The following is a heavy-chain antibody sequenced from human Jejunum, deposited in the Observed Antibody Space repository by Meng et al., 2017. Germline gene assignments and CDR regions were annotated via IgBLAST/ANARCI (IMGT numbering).Heavy chain of an antibody. CDR2: TYYRSKWYS. Sequence: QLQLQQSGPGLLNPSPTLSPTCAISRDSVSSHSASWNWIRQSPSRGLECLGRTYYRSKWYSDYAVSVKSRITINTDTSKNQLSLQLNSVTPEDTAVYYCARDESRLLRSWGQGTLVTVSS. CDR1: RDSVSSHSAS. CDR3: ARDESRLLRS. D-gene: IGHD3-22*01. V-gene: IGHV6-1*01. J-gene: IGHJ5*02.